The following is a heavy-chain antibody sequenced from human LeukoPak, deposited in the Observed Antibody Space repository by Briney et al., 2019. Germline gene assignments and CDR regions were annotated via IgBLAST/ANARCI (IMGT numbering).Heavy chain of an antibody. CDR2: IYYSGST. D-gene: IGHD2-2*01. CDR3: AAIDVPAATYYYYYGMDV. CDR1: GGSISSSSYY. J-gene: IGHJ6*02. V-gene: IGHV4-39*01. Sequence: SETLSLTCTVSGGSISSSSYYWGWIRQPPGKGLEWIGSIYYSGSTYYNPSLKSRVTISVDTSKNQFSLKLSSVTAADTAVYYCAAIDVPAATYYYYYGMDVWGQGTTVTVSS.